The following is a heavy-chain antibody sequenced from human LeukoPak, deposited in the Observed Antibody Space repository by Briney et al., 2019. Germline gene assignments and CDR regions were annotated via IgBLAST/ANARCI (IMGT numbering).Heavy chain of an antibody. CDR1: GFSFSNCS. CDR3: AGDYEGNLAFDI. CDR2: ISSSSTYI. V-gene: IGHV3-21*01. Sequence: NPGGSLRLSCAASGFSFSNCSMNWVRQAPGKGLEWASSISSSSTYIYYADSLEGRFTISRDNVRNSLYLQMNSLRAEDTAVYYCAGDYEGNLAFDIWGQGTMVTVSS. D-gene: IGHD4-23*01. J-gene: IGHJ3*02.